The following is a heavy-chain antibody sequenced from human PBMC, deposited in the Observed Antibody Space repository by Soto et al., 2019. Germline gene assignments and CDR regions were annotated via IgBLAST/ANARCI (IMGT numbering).Heavy chain of an antibody. J-gene: IGHJ4*02. CDR1: GFTFSSYA. CDR3: AKRGGYDFGYFDY. V-gene: IGHV3-23*01. CDR2: ISGSGGST. Sequence: VGSLILSCAASGFTFSSYAMSWVRQAPGKGLEWVSAISGSGGSTYYADSVKGRFTISRDNSKNTLYLQMNSLRAEDTAVYYCAKRGGYDFGYFDYWGQGTLVTVSS. D-gene: IGHD5-12*01.